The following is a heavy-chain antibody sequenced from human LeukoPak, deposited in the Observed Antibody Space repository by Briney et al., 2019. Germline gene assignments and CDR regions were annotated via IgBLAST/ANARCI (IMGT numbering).Heavy chain of an antibody. J-gene: IGHJ4*02. D-gene: IGHD3-10*01. V-gene: IGHV3-23*01. CDR2: MSGSGGTT. Sequence: GGSLRLSCAASGFTFSTYGMSWVRQAPGKGLEWVSAMSGSGGTTYSVDSLKGRFTISRDNSKNTLYLQMNSLRAEDTAVYYCAKGGGMVRGVLASWGQGTLVTVSS. CDR3: AKGGGMVRGVLAS. CDR1: GFTFSTYG.